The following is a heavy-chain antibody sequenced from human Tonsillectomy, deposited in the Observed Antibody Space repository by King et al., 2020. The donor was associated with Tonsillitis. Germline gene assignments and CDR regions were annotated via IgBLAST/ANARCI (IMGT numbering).Heavy chain of an antibody. CDR3: QATKWLDY. CDR1: GFTFSNAW. D-gene: IGHD5-12*01. V-gene: IGHV3-15*01. CDR2: IKSKTDGGTT. J-gene: IGHJ4*02. Sequence: VQLVESGGGLVKPGGSLRLSCAASGFTFSNAWMSWVRQAPGKGLEWVGRIKSKTDGGTTDYAAPVRGRFTISRDDLKNTLYLQMYSLKTEDTAVYYCQATKWLDYWGQGTLVTVSS.